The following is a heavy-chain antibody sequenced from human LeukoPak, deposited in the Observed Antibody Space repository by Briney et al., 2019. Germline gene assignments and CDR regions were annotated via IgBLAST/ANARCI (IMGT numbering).Heavy chain of an antibody. D-gene: IGHD3-9*01. CDR2: INHSGST. J-gene: IGHJ5*02. V-gene: IGHV4-34*01. CDR1: GGSFSGYY. Sequence: PSETLSLTCAVYGGSFSGYYWSWIRQPPGKGLEWIGEINHSGSTNYNPSLKSRVTISVDTSKNQFSLKLSSVTAADTAVYYCARQGGGYFDWLLVDKNQYNWFDPWGQGTLVTVSS. CDR3: ARQGGGYFDWLLVDKNQYNWFDP.